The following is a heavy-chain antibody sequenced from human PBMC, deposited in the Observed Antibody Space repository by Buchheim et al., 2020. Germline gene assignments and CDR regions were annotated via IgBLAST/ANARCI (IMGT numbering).Heavy chain of an antibody. V-gene: IGHV4-31*03. CDR2: IYYSGST. CDR1: GGSISSGGYY. J-gene: IGHJ1*01. D-gene: IGHD3-22*01. CDR3: ANHYYDSSGYDCEGGYFQH. Sequence: QVQLQESGPGLVKPSQTLSLTCTVSGGSISSGGYYWSWIRQHPGKGLEWIGYIYYSGSTYYNPSIQRRDTISVDTSKNQFSLKLMSVTGQDTAVYYCANHYYDSSGYDCEGGYFQHWGQGTL.